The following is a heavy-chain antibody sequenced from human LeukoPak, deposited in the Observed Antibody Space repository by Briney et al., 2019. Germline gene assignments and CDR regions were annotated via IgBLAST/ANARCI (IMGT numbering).Heavy chain of an antibody. D-gene: IGHD1-7*01. CDR3: TRAGGTVELY. CDR2: LRSKGYGGTT. V-gene: IGHV3-49*04. CDR1: GFTFGDYA. J-gene: IGHJ4*02. Sequence: GGSLRLSCTASGFTFGDYAMSWVRQAPGKGLEWVGFLRSKGYGGTTEYAASVKGRFTISRDDSKSIAYLQMNSLKIEDTAVYYCTRAGGTVELYWGQGTLVTVSS.